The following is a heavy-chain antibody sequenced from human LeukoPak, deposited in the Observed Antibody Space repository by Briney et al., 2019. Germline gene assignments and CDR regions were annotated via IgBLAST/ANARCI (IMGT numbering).Heavy chain of an antibody. J-gene: IGHJ4*02. D-gene: IGHD3-22*01. CDR3: ARLSGYDSSGSYYGDY. CDR2: IYYSGST. Sequence: PSQTLSLTCTVSGGSISSGDYYWSWIRQPPGKGLEWIGYIYYSGSTYYNPSLKSRVTISVDTSKNQFSLKLSSVTAADTAVYYCARLSGYDSSGSYYGDYWGQGTLVTVFS. CDR1: GGSISSGDYY. V-gene: IGHV4-30-4*08.